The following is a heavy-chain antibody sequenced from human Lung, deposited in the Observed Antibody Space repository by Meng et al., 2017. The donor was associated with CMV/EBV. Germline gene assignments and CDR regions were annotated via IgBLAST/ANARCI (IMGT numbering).Heavy chain of an antibody. Sequence: QIPLKESGPTLVKPTQTLTLTCTFSGFSLSTCGVGVGWIRQPPGKALECLAIIYGDDEKRYSPSLESRLTVTKDTSKNQVVLTMTNMVPVDTATYYCARAAARPSDWFDPWGQGTLVTVSS. V-gene: IGHV2-5*02. CDR3: ARAAARPSDWFDP. D-gene: IGHD6-6*01. J-gene: IGHJ5*02. CDR2: IYGDDEK. CDR1: GFSLSTCGVG.